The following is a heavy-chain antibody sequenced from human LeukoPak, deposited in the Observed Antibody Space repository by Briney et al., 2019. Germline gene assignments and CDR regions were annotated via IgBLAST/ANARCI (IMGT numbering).Heavy chain of an antibody. V-gene: IGHV3-23*01. CDR3: AKVRSGSYYHYFDY. J-gene: IGHJ4*02. Sequence: GGSLRPPCAAPGFPFSRYAMSWARHATGPGLEWISAISGSGGIKYYADPEKGRFTISRDNSKNTLYLQMNILGAEDTAVYYCAKVRSGSYYHYFDYWGQGTLVTVSS. CDR1: GFPFSRYA. CDR2: ISGSGGIK. D-gene: IGHD1-26*01.